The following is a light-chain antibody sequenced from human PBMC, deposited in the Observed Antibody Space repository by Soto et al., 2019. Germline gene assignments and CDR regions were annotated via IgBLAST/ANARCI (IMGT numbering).Light chain of an antibody. V-gene: IGLV2-14*01. CDR1: SSDVGGYNY. Sequence: QSALTQPASVSGSPGQSITISCPGTSSDVGGYNYVSWYQQHPGKAPKLMIYEVSNRPSGVSNRFSGSKSGNTASLTISGRQAEDEADYYCSSYTSRSTLDYVFGSGTKVTVL. CDR3: SSYTSRSTLDYV. CDR2: EVS. J-gene: IGLJ1*01.